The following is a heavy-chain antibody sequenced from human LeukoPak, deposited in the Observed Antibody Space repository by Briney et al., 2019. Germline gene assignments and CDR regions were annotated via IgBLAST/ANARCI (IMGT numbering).Heavy chain of an antibody. V-gene: IGHV3-15*01. Sequence: GGSLRLSCAASGFTFSNAWMSWVRQAPGKGLECVGRIKSKTDGGTTDYAAPVKGRFTISRDDSKNTLYLQMNSLKTEATAVYYCTTDRGTIGFDYWGQGTLVTVSS. CDR1: GFTFSNAW. J-gene: IGHJ4*02. CDR3: TTDRGTIGFDY. D-gene: IGHD3-3*01. CDR2: IKSKTDGGTT.